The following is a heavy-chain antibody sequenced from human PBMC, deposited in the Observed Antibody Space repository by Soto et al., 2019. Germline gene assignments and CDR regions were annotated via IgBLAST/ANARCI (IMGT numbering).Heavy chain of an antibody. Sequence: QVQLVQSGAEVKKPGSSVKVSCKASGGTFSRYPISWVRQAPGQGLEWMGGTNGNLGTGNYAQTCQGRLTIITDKSTITAYMELSSLRSEDMAVYYCERRVSHGYFGYFDNWGKGTLVTVSS. V-gene: IGHV1-69*06. CDR1: GGTFSRYP. CDR2: TNGNLGTG. J-gene: IGHJ4*02. D-gene: IGHD3-10*01. CDR3: ERRVSHGYFGYFDN.